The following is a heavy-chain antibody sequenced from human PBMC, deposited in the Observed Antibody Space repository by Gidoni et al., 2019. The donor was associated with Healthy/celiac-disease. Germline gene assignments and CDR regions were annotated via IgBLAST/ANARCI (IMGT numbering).Heavy chain of an antibody. V-gene: IGHV3-48*03. J-gene: IGHJ6*02. Sequence: EVQLVESGGGLVQPGGSLRLSCAASGFTFSSYEMNWVRQAPGKGLAWVSYISSSGSTIYYADSVKGRFTISRDNAKNSLYLQMNSLRAEDTAVYYCARDDLEWLPTRNYYYYGMDVWGQGTTVTVSS. CDR1: GFTFSSYE. CDR2: ISSSGSTI. D-gene: IGHD3-3*01. CDR3: ARDDLEWLPTRNYYYYGMDV.